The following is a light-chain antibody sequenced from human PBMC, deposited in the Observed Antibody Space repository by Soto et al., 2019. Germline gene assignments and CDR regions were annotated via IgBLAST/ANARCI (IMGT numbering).Light chain of an antibody. J-gene: IGKJ5*01. CDR3: QQYNSYSVT. CDR2: KAS. CDR1: QSISSW. V-gene: IGKV1-5*03. Sequence: DIQMTQSPSTLSASVGDRVTITCRASQSISSWLAWYQQKPGKAPKLLIYKASSLESGVTSRFSGSGSGTEFTLTISSLQPDDFATYSCQQYNSYSVTFGQGTRLEMK.